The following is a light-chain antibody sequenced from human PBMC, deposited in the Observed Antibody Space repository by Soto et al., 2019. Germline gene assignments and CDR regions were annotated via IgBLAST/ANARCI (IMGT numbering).Light chain of an antibody. CDR2: GAS. J-gene: IGKJ4*01. CDR3: QQYNNWPLT. V-gene: IGKV3-15*01. Sequence: EIVMPQYPAALSLAPGERATLSCRASQSFSSHLAWCQQKPGQAPRLLIYGASTRATGSPTRFSGSGSGTEFTLTISRLQTEDFAVYYCQQYNNWPLTFGGGTKVEIK. CDR1: QSFSSH.